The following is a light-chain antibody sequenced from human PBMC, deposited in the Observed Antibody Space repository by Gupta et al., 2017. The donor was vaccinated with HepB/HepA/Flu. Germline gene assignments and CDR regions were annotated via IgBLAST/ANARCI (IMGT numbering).Light chain of an antibody. V-gene: IGLV3-1*01. CDR3: QAWDSSTGKV. Sequence: YDLTQPHSVSVTPGQTASITCSGDKLGDKYACWYQQKPGQSPVLVIYQDSKRPSGIPERFSGSNSGNTATLTISGTQAMDEADYYCQAWDSSTGKVFGGGTKLTVL. J-gene: IGLJ3*02. CDR2: QDS. CDR1: KLGDKY.